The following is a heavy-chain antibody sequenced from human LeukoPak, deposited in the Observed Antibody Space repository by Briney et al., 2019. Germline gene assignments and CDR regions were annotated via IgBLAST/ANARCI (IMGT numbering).Heavy chain of an antibody. Sequence: SETLSLTCTIFSASTSDYYWSWVRQPPGKELEWIGYIHHTGIFDYNPSLNSRATISLDTSKNQFSLKLSSVTAADTAVYYCTRGHWALDCWGQGPLVTVSS. CDR3: TRGHWALDC. D-gene: IGHD3-16*01. CDR1: SASTSDYY. V-gene: IGHV4-59*01. J-gene: IGHJ4*02. CDR2: IHHTGIF.